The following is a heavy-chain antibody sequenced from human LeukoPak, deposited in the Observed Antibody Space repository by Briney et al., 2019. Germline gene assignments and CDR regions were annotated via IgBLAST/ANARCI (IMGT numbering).Heavy chain of an antibody. Sequence: GASVRVSCKASGYTFTGYFIHWVRQAPGQGLEWMGWINPNSGGTDYAQKFQGRVTLTRDTSISTAYMELNRLRSDDTAVYYCARDQDGDYFDYWGQGTLVTVPS. V-gene: IGHV1-2*02. J-gene: IGHJ4*02. CDR1: GYTFTGYF. CDR2: INPNSGGT. CDR3: ARDQDGDYFDY. D-gene: IGHD4-17*01.